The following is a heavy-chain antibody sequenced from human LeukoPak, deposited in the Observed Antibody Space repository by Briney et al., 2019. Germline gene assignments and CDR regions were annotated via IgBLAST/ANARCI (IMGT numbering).Heavy chain of an antibody. V-gene: IGHV1-18*01. J-gene: IGHJ6*02. D-gene: IGHD1-26*01. CDR3: ARGTHSGSYYSFYYYYGMDV. Sequence: ASVKVSCKASGYTFTSYGISWVRQAPGQGLEWMGWISAYNGNTNYAQKLQGRVTMTTDTSTSTAYMELRSLRSDDTAVYHCARGTHSGSYYSFYYYYGMDVWGQGTTVTVSS. CDR2: ISAYNGNT. CDR1: GYTFTSYG.